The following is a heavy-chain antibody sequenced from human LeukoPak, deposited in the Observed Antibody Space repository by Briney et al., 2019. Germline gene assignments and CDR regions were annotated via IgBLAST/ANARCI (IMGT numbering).Heavy chain of an antibody. CDR1: GGSISSYY. J-gene: IGHJ5*02. CDR2: IYTSGSA. Sequence: SETLSLTCSVSGGSISSYYWSWIRQPAGKGLEWIGRIYTSGSANYNPSLKSRVTSSVDTSKNQFGLKLSSVTAADTAVYYCARDLWFGDLWNRFDPLRQPSMVSVSS. D-gene: IGHD3-10*01. V-gene: IGHV4-4*07. CDR3: ARDLWFGDLWNRFDP.